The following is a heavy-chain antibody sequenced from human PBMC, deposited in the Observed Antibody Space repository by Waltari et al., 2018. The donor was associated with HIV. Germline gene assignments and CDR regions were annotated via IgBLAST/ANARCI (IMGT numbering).Heavy chain of an antibody. CDR3: SRAKWVQFWLSHY. J-gene: IGHJ4*02. CDR2: IIPTFSTA. V-gene: IGHV1-69*01. CDR1: GGTFTNYA. Sequence: QVQLVQSGAEVKNPGSSVKVSCKASGGTFTNYAVNWVRQAPGQGLEWMGGIIPTFSTANYAQKFQGRVTITADESTNTAYMELSRLRSEDTAIYFCSRAKWVQFWLSHYWGQGTLVTVSS. D-gene: IGHD3-9*01.